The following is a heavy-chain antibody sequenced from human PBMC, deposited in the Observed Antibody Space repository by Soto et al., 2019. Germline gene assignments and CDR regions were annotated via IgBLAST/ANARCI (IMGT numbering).Heavy chain of an antibody. Sequence: EVQLVESGGGLVQPGGSLILSCAASGFTFSSHWMSGVRQAPGKGLEWVATIKQDGSDKYYVDSVKGRFTISRDNAKNALYLQVNSLRAEDTAVYYCARYWSGAGGYPYHYYYYTDVWGKGTTVTVSS. D-gene: IGHD2-15*01. V-gene: IGHV3-7*01. CDR1: GFTFSSHW. CDR3: ARYWSGAGGYPYHYYYYTDV. J-gene: IGHJ6*03. CDR2: IKQDGSDK.